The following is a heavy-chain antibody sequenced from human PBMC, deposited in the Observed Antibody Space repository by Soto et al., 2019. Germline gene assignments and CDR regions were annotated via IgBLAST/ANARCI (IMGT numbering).Heavy chain of an antibody. Sequence: QVQLVESGGGVVQPGRSLRLSCAASGFTFSSYGMHWVRQAPGKGLGWVPGISYDGSNKYYADSVKGRFTISRDNSKNTLYLQMNSLRAEDTDVYYCGKEDYCSGGSCCYDAFDIWGQGTMVTVSS. V-gene: IGHV3-30*18. CDR3: GKEDYCSGGSCCYDAFDI. J-gene: IGHJ3*02. CDR2: ISYDGSNK. D-gene: IGHD2-15*01. CDR1: GFTFSSYG.